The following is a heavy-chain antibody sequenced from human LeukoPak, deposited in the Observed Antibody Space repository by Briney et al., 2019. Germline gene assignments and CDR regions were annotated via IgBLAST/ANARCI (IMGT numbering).Heavy chain of an antibody. CDR2: ISGSDGSI. Sequence: TGGSLRLSCAASGFTFSNYAMSWVRQAPGKGLEWVSGISGSDGSIYYGDSVKGRFTISRDNSKNTLYLQMNSLRTEDTAIYYCAKDLDDYYDSSGSGNYWGQGALVTVSS. CDR1: GFTFSNYA. CDR3: AKDLDDYYDSSGSGNY. D-gene: IGHD3-22*01. V-gene: IGHV3-23*01. J-gene: IGHJ4*02.